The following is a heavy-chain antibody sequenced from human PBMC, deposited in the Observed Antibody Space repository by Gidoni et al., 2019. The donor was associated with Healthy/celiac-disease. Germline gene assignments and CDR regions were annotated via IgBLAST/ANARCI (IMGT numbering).Heavy chain of an antibody. Sequence: EVQLVQSGAEVKKHGGSLKISRMGYGYSFTSYWIGWVRQMPGKGLEWMGIIYPGDSDTRYSASFQGQVTISADKSISTAYLQWSSLTASDTAMYYCASGHYDYVWAIWGQGTMVTVSS. D-gene: IGHD3-16*01. J-gene: IGHJ3*02. V-gene: IGHV5-51*01. CDR3: ASGHYDYVWAI. CDR1: GYSFTSYW. CDR2: IYPGDSDT.